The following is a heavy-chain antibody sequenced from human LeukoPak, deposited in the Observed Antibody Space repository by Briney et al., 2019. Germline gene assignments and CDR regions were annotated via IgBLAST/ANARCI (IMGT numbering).Heavy chain of an antibody. V-gene: IGHV1-18*01. CDR2: ISAYNGNT. CDR1: DYTFTSYG. CDR3: ARDGPLNYYDSSGYYYNY. J-gene: IGHJ4*02. Sequence: GASVKVSCKASDYTFTSYGISWVRQAPGQGLEWMGWISAYNGNTNYAQKLQGRVTMTTDTSTSTAYMELRSLRSDDTAVYYCARDGPLNYYDSSGYYYNYWGQGTLVTVSS. D-gene: IGHD3-22*01.